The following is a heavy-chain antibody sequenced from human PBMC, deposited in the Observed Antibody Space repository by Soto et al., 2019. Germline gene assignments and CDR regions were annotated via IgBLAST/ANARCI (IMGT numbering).Heavy chain of an antibody. Sequence: QVQLVQSGAEVKKPGASVKVSCKASGYTFTGYYMHWVRQAPGQGLEWMGWINPNSGGTNYAQKFQGWVTMTRDTSISTAYMELSRLRSDDTAVYYWARGGDIVATISWGFDYWGQGTLVTVSS. CDR1: GYTFTGYY. CDR2: INPNSGGT. D-gene: IGHD5-12*01. V-gene: IGHV1-2*04. J-gene: IGHJ4*02. CDR3: ARGGDIVATISWGFDY.